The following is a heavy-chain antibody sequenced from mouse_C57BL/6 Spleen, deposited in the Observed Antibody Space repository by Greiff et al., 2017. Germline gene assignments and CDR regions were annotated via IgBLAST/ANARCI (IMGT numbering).Heavy chain of an antibody. D-gene: IGHD1-1*01. V-gene: IGHV1-50*01. CDR3: ARPITTVVAYYYAMDY. CDR1: GYTFTSYW. J-gene: IGHJ4*01. CDR2: IDPSDSYT. Sequence: QVQLQQPGAELVKPGASVKLSCKASGYTFTSYWMQWVKQRPGQGLEWIGEIDPSDSYTNYNQKFKGKATLTVDTSSSTAYMQRSSLTSEDSAVYYCARPITTVVAYYYAMDYWGQGTSVTVSS.